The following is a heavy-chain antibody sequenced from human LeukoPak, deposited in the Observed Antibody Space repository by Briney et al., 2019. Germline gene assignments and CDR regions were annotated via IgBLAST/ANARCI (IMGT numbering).Heavy chain of an antibody. CDR2: ISASGGTT. Sequence: GGSLRLSCTSSQLTFNRYVMAWVRQAPGKGLEWVSTISASGGTTYYADSVQGRFTISRDNSKNTLYLQMNSLRAEDTAVYYCATLYGNYNWYFDLWGRGTLVTVSS. CDR3: ATLYGNYNWYFDL. CDR1: QLTFNRYV. V-gene: IGHV3-23*01. D-gene: IGHD4-11*01. J-gene: IGHJ2*01.